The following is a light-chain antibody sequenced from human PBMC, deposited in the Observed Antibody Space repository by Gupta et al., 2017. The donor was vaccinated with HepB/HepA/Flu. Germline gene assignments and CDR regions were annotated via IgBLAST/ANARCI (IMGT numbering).Light chain of an antibody. CDR1: TGAVTSGHF. V-gene: IGLV7-46*01. CDR2: DTT. Sequence: QACVDSEPPTTVAPGGTGTPPCGPSTGAVTSGHFPYWFQQKAGQAPRTLIYDTTNKQSWTPALFSGSLLGGKAALTLSGAQPDDEAEYYCLLFYSGPRVFGGGTKLTVL. J-gene: IGLJ3*02. CDR3: LLFYSGPRV.